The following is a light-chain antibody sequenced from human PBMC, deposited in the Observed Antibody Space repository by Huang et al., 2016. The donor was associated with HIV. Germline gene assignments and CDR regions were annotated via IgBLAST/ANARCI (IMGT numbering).Light chain of an antibody. V-gene: IGKV4-1*01. CDR1: RSLLYSSNSKTY. CDR3: QQYYSLPLT. J-gene: IGKJ4*01. CDR2: WAS. Sequence: DIVMTQSPDSLAVSLGERATINCKSNRSLLYSSNSKTYLAWYKQRPGQPPNLLIYWASTRESGVPDRFSGSGSGTDFTLTITSLQAEYVAIYYCQQYYSLPLTFGGGTKVEIK.